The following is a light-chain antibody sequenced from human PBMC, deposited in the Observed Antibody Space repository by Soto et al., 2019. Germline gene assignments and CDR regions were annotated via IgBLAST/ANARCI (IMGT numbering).Light chain of an antibody. J-gene: IGLJ2*01. V-gene: IGLV1-40*01. Sequence: QSVLTQPPSVSGAPGQRVTISCTGSSSNIGAGYDVHWYQQVPGTAPKLLIHGNSNRPSGVPDRFFGSKSGISASLAITGLQAEDEAEYYCQSYDSSLSGSLFGGGTKVTVL. CDR3: QSYDSSLSGSL. CDR1: SSNIGAGYD. CDR2: GNS.